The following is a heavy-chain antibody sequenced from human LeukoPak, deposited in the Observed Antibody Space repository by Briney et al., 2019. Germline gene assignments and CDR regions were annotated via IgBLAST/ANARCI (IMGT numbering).Heavy chain of an antibody. V-gene: IGHV4-38-2*02. CDR1: GYSISSGYY. CDR2: IYHSGST. D-gene: IGHD7-27*01. Sequence: SETLSLTCTVSGYSISSGYYWGWIRQPPGKGLEWIGSIYHSGSTYYNPSLKSRVTISVDTSKNQFSLKLSSVTAADTAVYYCARDFRANWGFRPFDYWGQGTLVTVSS. J-gene: IGHJ4*02. CDR3: ARDFRANWGFRPFDY.